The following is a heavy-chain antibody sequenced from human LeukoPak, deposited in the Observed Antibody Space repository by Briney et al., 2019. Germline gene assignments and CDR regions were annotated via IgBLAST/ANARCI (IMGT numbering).Heavy chain of an antibody. Sequence: GGSLRLSCAASGFTFSSSAMSWVRQAPGKGLEWVSAISNNGGYTYYADSVQGRFTISRDNSKSTLCLQMNSLRAEDTAVYYCAKQLGYCSDGRCYFPYWGQGTLVTVSS. J-gene: IGHJ4*02. D-gene: IGHD2-15*01. CDR1: GFTFSSSA. CDR3: AKQLGYCSDGRCYFPY. V-gene: IGHV3-23*01. CDR2: ISNNGGYT.